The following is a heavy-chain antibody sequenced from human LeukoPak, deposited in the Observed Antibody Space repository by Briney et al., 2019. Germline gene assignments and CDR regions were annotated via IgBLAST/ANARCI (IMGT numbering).Heavy chain of an antibody. CDR1: GGSFSGYY. Sequence: SSETLSLTCAVYGGSFSGYYWSWIRQPPGKGLEWIGEINHSGSTNYNPSLKSRVTISVDTSKNQFSLKLSSVTAADTAVYYCARDPGRIAARRARKPNWFDPWGQGTLVTVSS. D-gene: IGHD6-6*01. J-gene: IGHJ5*02. CDR2: INHSGST. V-gene: IGHV4-34*01. CDR3: ARDPGRIAARRARKPNWFDP.